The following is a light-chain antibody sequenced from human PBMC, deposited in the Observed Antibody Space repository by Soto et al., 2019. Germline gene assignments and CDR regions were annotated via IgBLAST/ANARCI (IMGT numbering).Light chain of an antibody. V-gene: IGLV1-40*01. CDR1: SSNIGAGYD. CDR2: GNS. CDR3: QSYDSGLSAVV. Sequence: QSVLTQPPSVSGAPGQRVTISYTGSSSNIGAGYDVHWYQQLPGTAPKLLIYGNSNRTSGVSDRFSGSKSGTSTSLAITGLQAEDEADYDCQSYDSGLSAVVFGGGTKLTVL. J-gene: IGLJ2*01.